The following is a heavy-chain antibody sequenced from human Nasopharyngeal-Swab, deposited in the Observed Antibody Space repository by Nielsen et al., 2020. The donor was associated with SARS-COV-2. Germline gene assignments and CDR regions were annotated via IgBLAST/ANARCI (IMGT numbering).Heavy chain of an antibody. V-gene: IGHV1-8*01. D-gene: IGHD3-3*01. J-gene: IGHJ6*03. Sequence: ASVKVSCKASGYTFTSYDINWVRQATGQGLEWMGWMTPNSGNTGYAQKFQGRVTMTRNTSISTAYMELSSLRSEDTAVYYCARLSNYDFWSGYYAYMGVWGKGTTVTVSS. CDR3: ARLSNYDFWSGYYAYMGV. CDR2: MTPNSGNT. CDR1: GYTFTSYD.